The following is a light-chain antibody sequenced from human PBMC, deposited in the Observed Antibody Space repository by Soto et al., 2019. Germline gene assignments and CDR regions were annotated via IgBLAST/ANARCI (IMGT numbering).Light chain of an antibody. CDR3: QQYGSSLTWT. CDR1: QSVSSSY. J-gene: IGKJ1*01. V-gene: IGKV3-20*01. Sequence: IAMTQPPATLSVSPGERATLSCRAIQSVSSSYLAWYQQRPGQAPRLLIYGASSRATGIPDRFSGSGSGTDFTLTISRLEPEDFAVYYCQQYGSSLTWTFGQGTKVDIK. CDR2: GAS.